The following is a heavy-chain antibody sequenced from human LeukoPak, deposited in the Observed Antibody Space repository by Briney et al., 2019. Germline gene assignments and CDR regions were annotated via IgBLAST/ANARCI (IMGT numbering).Heavy chain of an antibody. CDR2: IIPIFGRA. Sequence: SVKVSCKTSGCTFSSYAISWVRQAPGQGLEWMGGIIPIFGRANYTQKFQGRVTITGDKFTSTAYMELSSLRSDDTAVYSCARETSGRRYYMDVWGKGPTVTVSS. D-gene: IGHD6-25*01. CDR3: ARETSGRRYYMDV. CDR1: GCTFSSYA. V-gene: IGHV1-69*06. J-gene: IGHJ6*03.